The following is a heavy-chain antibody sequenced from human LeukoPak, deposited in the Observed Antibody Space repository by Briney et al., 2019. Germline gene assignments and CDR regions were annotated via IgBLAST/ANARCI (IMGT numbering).Heavy chain of an antibody. Sequence: VGSLRVSCERSGYPFSNFAMSWIRQSPGEGLGWVADISGSDGTTCYADSVKGGFTISRANSQNMLYLQMNSLRVEDTAVYCCAKHRLSVLGRGDHWGQGLLVTVSP. J-gene: IGHJ4*02. CDR3: AKHRLSVLGRGDH. V-gene: IGHV3-23*01. CDR2: ISGSDGTT. D-gene: IGHD2-21*01. CDR1: GYPFSNFA.